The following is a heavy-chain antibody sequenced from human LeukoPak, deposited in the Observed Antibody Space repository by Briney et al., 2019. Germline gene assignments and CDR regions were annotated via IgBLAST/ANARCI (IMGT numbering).Heavy chain of an antibody. CDR1: GFTFSSYW. CDR3: ARGGSSSWYGS. J-gene: IGHJ4*02. Sequence: GGSLRLSCAAPGFTFSSYWMHWVRQAPGKGLVWVSRINSDGSSTSYADSVKGRFTISRDNAKNTLYLQMNSLRAEDTAVYYCARGGSSSWYGSWGQGTLVTVSS. CDR2: INSDGSST. V-gene: IGHV3-74*01. D-gene: IGHD6-13*01.